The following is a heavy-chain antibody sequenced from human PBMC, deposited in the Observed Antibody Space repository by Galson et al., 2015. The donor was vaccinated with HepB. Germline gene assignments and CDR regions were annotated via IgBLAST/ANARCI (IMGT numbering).Heavy chain of an antibody. CDR3: ARDWSSSWYSFDY. CDR1: GYTFTSYA. CDR2: INAGNGNT. J-gene: IGHJ4*02. D-gene: IGHD6-13*01. Sequence: SVKVSCKASGYTFTSYAMHWVRQAPGQRLEWMGWINAGNGNTKYSQEFQGRVTITRDTSASTAYMELSSLRSEDTAVYYCARDWSSSWYSFDYWGQGTLVTVSS. V-gene: IGHV1-3*01.